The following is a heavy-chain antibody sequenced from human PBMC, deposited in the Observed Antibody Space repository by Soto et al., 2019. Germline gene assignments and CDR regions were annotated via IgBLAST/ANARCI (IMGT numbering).Heavy chain of an antibody. CDR1: GFTFSSYG. CDR3: AKDPGGGVLITLVGAFDI. D-gene: IGHD3-10*02. J-gene: IGHJ3*02. CDR2: ISYDGSNK. Sequence: QVQLVESGGGVVQPGRSLRLSCAASGFTFSSYGMHWVRQAPGKGLEWVVGISYDGSNKYYADSVKGRFTISRDNTKNTLYLQMNSPRPEDTAVYYCAKDPGGGVLITLVGAFDIWGQGTMVTVSS. V-gene: IGHV3-30*18.